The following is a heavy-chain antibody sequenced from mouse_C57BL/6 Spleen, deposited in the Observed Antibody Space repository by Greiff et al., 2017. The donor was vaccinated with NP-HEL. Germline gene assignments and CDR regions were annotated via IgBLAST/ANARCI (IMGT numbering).Heavy chain of an antibody. Sequence: VQLQQSGAELVRPGASVTLSCKASGYTFTDYEMHWVKQTPVHGLEWIGAIDPETGGTAYNQKFKGKAILTADKSSSPAYMELRSLTSEDSAVYYCTRGRFNYSFDYWGQGTTLTVSS. J-gene: IGHJ2*01. CDR3: TRGRFNYSFDY. CDR2: IDPETGGT. V-gene: IGHV1-15*01. D-gene: IGHD1-3*01. CDR1: GYTFTDYE.